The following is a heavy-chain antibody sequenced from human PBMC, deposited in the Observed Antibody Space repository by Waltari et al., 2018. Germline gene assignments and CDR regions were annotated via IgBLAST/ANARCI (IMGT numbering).Heavy chain of an antibody. Sequence: QVQLVQSGAEVKKPGASVKVSCKVSGYTLTELSMHWVRQAPGKGLEWMGGIIPIFGTANYAQKFQGRVTITADESTSTAYMELSSLRSEDTAVYYCARDPGHTAMDYWYFDLWGRGTLVTVSS. D-gene: IGHD5-18*01. CDR1: GYTLTELS. V-gene: IGHV1-69*13. CDR2: IIPIFGTA. CDR3: ARDPGHTAMDYWYFDL. J-gene: IGHJ2*01.